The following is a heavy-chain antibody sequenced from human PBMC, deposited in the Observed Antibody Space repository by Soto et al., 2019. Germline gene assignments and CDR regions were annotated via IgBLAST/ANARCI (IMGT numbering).Heavy chain of an antibody. CDR2: IYYSGRT. V-gene: IGHV4-39*01. CDR1: GGSVNGYY. Sequence: PSETLSLTCAVYGGSVNGYYWGWIRQPPGKGLEWIGSIYYSGRTYNNPSLRSRVPMSIDTSKDQFSLKLKSVTAADTALYFCARQRTSVVTQAYFDVWGPGSLVTVSS. D-gene: IGHD2-21*02. CDR3: ARQRTSVVTQAYFDV. J-gene: IGHJ4*02.